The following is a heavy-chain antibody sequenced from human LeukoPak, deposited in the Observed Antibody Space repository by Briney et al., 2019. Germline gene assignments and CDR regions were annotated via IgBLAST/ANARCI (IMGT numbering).Heavy chain of an antibody. V-gene: IGHV3-7*01. CDR3: ARDQGNGCFDP. D-gene: IGHD1-1*01. Sequence: GGSLRLSCAASGFTFNTYWMNWVRQAPGERLEWVASMNQDGTERYYVDSVKGRFTISRDNAKNSLYLQMDSLRAEDTAVYYCARDQGNGCFDPWGQGSLVTVSS. J-gene: IGHJ5*02. CDR1: GFTFNTYW. CDR2: MNQDGTER.